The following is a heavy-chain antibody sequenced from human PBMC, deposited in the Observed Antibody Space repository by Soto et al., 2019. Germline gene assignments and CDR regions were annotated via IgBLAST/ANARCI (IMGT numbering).Heavy chain of an antibody. V-gene: IGHV1-46*03. J-gene: IGHJ3*02. CDR1: GYTFTSYY. CDR3: ASTVQLELTPLDAFDI. Sequence: GASVKVSCKASGYTFTSYYMHWVRQAPGQGLEWMGIINPSGGSTSYAQKFQGRVTMTRDTSTSTVYMELSSLRSEDTAVYYCASTVQLELTPLDAFDIWGQGTMVTVSS. D-gene: IGHD1-1*01. CDR2: INPSGGST.